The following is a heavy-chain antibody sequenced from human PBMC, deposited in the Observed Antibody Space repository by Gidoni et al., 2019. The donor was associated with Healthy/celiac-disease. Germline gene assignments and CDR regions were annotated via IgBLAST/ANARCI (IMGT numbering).Heavy chain of an antibody. D-gene: IGHD3-22*01. CDR1: GYTFTRYG. V-gene: IGHV1-18*01. CDR3: ARDPGGLYYYDSSGYYYLGIDY. Sequence: QVQLVPSGAEVMKPGASVTFSCKASGYTFTRYGISWLRQAPGQGLEWMGWISAYNGNTNYAQKLQGRVTMTTDTSTSTAYMELRSLRSDDTAGYYCARDPGGLYYYDSSGYYYLGIDYWGQGTLVTVSS. J-gene: IGHJ4*02. CDR2: ISAYNGNT.